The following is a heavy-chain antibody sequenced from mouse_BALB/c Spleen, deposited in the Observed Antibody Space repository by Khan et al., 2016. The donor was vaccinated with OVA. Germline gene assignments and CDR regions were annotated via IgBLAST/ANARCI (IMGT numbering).Heavy chain of an antibody. CDR2: ISSGGTT. CDR1: GFTFSNYA. Sequence: ELVESGGDLVKPGGPLKLSCAASGFTFSNYAMSWVRQTPEKRLEWVASISSGGTTYYPDSVKGRFTISRDNARNILYLQMNSLRSEDTAMFYCARDYWFTYWGQGTLVTVSA. J-gene: IGHJ3*01. CDR3: ARDYWFTY. V-gene: IGHV5-6-5*01. D-gene: IGHD1-1*02.